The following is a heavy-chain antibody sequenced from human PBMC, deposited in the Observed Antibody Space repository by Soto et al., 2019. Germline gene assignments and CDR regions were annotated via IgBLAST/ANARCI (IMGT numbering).Heavy chain of an antibody. CDR1: GFTFSDSW. Sequence: EVQLVESGGGLVQPGGSLRLSCAASGFTFSDSWMDWVRQAPGKGPEWVANIKHDGSEKHYVVSVKGRFTISRDNAKNSPYLQMNSLRAEYTAVYYCASLGRHGWGQGTTVTVSS. D-gene: IGHD3-16*01. J-gene: IGHJ6*02. CDR3: ASLGRHG. CDR2: IKHDGSEK. V-gene: IGHV3-7*01.